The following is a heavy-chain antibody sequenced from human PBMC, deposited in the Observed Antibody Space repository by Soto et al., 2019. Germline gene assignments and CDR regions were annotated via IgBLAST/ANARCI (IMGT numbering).Heavy chain of an antibody. D-gene: IGHD6-19*01. CDR1: GFSLSSTRMA. J-gene: IGHJ4*02. Sequence: QITLKESGPTLVKPTQTLTLTCTFSGFSLSSTRMAVGWIRQPPGKALEWLALIHWDDDKRYSPFLKSRLTITKDTSKNQVVLTMSNMDPVDTARYYCAHIVVAGLGYYFDYWGQGTLVTVSS. V-gene: IGHV2-5*02. CDR2: IHWDDDK. CDR3: AHIVVAGLGYYFDY.